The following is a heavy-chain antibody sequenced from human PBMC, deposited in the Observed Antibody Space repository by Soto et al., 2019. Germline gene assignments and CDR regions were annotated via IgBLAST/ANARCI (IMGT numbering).Heavy chain of an antibody. CDR1: GYTFTGYY. CDR2: INPNSGGT. V-gene: IGHV1-2*02. CDR3: ARAFVAAACYSGYYYGMDV. D-gene: IGHD5-18*01. J-gene: IGHJ6*02. Sequence: ASVKVSCKASGYTFTGYYMHWVRQAPGQGLEWMGWINPNSGGTNYAQKFQGRVTMTRDTSISTAYMELSRLRSDDTAVYYCARAFVAAACYSGYYYGMDVWGQGTTVTVSS.